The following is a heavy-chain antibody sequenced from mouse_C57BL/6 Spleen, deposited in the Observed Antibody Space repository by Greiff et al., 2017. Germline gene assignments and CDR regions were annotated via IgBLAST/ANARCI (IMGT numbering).Heavy chain of an antibody. Sequence: EVQVVESGGGLVKPGGSLKLSCAASGFTFSDYGMHWVRQAPEKGLEWVAYISSGSSTIYYADTVKGRFTISRDNAKNTLFLQMTSLRSEDTAMYYCARPLYYYGSSYVSAMDYWGQGTSVTVSS. J-gene: IGHJ4*01. CDR2: ISSGSSTI. V-gene: IGHV5-17*01. CDR1: GFTFSDYG. CDR3: ARPLYYYGSSYVSAMDY. D-gene: IGHD1-1*01.